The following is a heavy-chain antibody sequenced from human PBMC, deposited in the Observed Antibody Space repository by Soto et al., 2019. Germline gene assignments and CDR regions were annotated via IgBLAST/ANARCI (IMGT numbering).Heavy chain of an antibody. J-gene: IGHJ6*02. CDR3: AVGFDYAMEV. V-gene: IGHV1-8*01. CDR1: GYTFTSTW. Sequence: ASVKVSCKASGYTFTSTWMHWVRQATGQGLEWMGWMNPNSGNTGYAQKFQGRVTMTRNTSISTAYMELSSLRSEDTAEYYCAVGFDYAMEVWGQGTTVTVSS. CDR2: MNPNSGNT.